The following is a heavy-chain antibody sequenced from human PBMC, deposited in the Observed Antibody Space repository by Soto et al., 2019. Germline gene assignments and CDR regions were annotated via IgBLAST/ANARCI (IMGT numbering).Heavy chain of an antibody. CDR2: ISYDGSNK. CDR3: AKYHLRYCSGGSCHLDY. D-gene: IGHD2-15*01. J-gene: IGHJ4*02. CDR1: GFTFSSYG. Sequence: QVQLVESGGGVVQPGRSLRLSCAASGFTFSSYGMHWVRQAPGKGLEWVAVISYDGSNKYYADSVKGRFTISRDNSKNTLYLQMNSLRAEDTAVYYCAKYHLRYCSGGSCHLDYWGQGTLVTVSS. V-gene: IGHV3-30*18.